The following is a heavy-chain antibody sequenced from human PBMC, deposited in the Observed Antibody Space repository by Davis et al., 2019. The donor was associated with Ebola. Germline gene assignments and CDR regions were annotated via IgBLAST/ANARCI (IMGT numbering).Heavy chain of an antibody. Sequence: ASVKVSCKASGYPFTDYGVSWVRQAPGQGLEWMGWISAYNGNTNYAQKLQGRVTMTTDTSTSTAYMELRSLRSDDTAVYYCARGITMIVVESWFDPWGQGTLVTVSS. CDR2: ISAYNGNT. V-gene: IGHV1-18*01. CDR1: GYPFTDYG. D-gene: IGHD3-22*01. CDR3: ARGITMIVVESWFDP. J-gene: IGHJ5*02.